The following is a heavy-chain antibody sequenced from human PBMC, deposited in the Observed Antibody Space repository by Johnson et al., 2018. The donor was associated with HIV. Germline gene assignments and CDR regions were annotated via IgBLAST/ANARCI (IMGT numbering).Heavy chain of an antibody. CDR3: AKDPNPGGDAFDI. D-gene: IGHD1-14*01. Sequence: VQLVESGGGLVQPGGSLRLSCAASGFTFSSYAMHWVRQAPGKGLEWVSRINSDGSSTSYADSVKGRFTISRDNAKNTLYLQMNSLRAEDTAVYYCAKDPNPGGDAFDIWGQGTMVTVSS. J-gene: IGHJ3*02. V-gene: IGHV3-74*01. CDR2: INSDGSST. CDR1: GFTFSSYA.